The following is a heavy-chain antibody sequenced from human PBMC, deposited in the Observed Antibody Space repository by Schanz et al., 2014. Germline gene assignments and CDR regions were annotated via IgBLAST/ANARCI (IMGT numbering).Heavy chain of an antibody. CDR2: ISYSGST. CDR3: ARDRRHGDLPGDI. D-gene: IGHD4-17*01. CDR1: GGSVSSGGDY. Sequence: QVQLQESGPGLVKPSQTLSLTCTVSGGSVSSGGDYWSWIRQQPGKGLEGLGFISYSGSTDYNPALKSRVTISVETSKNEFSLTLSSAAAAERAVYDCARDRRHGDLPGDIWGQGTMVTVSS. J-gene: IGHJ3*02. V-gene: IGHV4-31*03.